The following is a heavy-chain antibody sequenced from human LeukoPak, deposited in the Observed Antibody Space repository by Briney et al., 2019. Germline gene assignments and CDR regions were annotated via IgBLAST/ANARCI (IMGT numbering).Heavy chain of an antibody. CDR3: ARGMRYSTGWYYFDS. CDR2: IYSGGST. Sequence: PGGSLRLSCAASGFTVSSNYMSWVHQAPGKGLEWVSVIYSGGSTYYADSVKGRFTISRDSSKNTLYLQMNSLRAGDTAMYYCARGMRYSTGWYYFDSWGQGTLVTVSS. V-gene: IGHV3-66*01. CDR1: GFTVSSNY. J-gene: IGHJ4*02. D-gene: IGHD6-19*01.